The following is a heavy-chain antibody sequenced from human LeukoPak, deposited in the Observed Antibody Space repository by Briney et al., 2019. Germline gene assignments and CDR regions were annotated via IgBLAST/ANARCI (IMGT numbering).Heavy chain of an antibody. CDR2: ISRSSSYI. D-gene: IGHD7-27*01. Sequence: PGGSLRLSCAASGFLFSRYWMSWVRQAPGKGLEWVSSISRSSSYIYYSDSVKGRFTMSRDNAKNSLYLQMNSLRAEDTAVYYCARGTLGLNPDIFEEWGQGTLVTVSS. J-gene: IGHJ4*02. CDR3: ARGTLGLNPDIFEE. CDR1: GFLFSRYW. V-gene: IGHV3-21*01.